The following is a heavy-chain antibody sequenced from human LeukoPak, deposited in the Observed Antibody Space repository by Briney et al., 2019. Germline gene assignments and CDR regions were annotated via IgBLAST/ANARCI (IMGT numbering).Heavy chain of an antibody. Sequence: GGSLRLSCAASEFTVSTNYMNWVRQAPGKGLEWVSAIYSGGTTYYADSVKGRFTISRDTSKNTLYLQMNSLRAEDTAVYYCARDKFRGYFDYWGQETLVTVSS. D-gene: IGHD3-10*01. CDR1: EFTVSTNY. V-gene: IGHV3-66*01. CDR3: ARDKFRGYFDY. J-gene: IGHJ4*02. CDR2: IYSGGTT.